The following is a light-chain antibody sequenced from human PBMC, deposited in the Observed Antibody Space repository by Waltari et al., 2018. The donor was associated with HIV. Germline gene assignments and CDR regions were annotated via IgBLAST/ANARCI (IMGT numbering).Light chain of an antibody. CDR2: AAS. Sequence: IQLSQSPSYLSASVGDTVTVTCWASQDISRSLAVYQQKPGKAPELLLFAASTLQSGVSSRLRRSGSGTSFTLTINTLRTEEFATYYCQQADSLPLAFGGGTKVEI. V-gene: IGKV1-12*01. CDR1: QDISRS. J-gene: IGKJ4*01. CDR3: QQADSLPLA.